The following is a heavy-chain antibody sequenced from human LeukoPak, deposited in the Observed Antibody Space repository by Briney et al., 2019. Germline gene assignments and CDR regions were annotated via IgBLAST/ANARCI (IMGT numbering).Heavy chain of an antibody. CDR3: AKDIVATNPYYYYGMDV. Sequence: GGSLRLSCAASGFTFSTYGMHWVRQAPGKGLEWVAITWYDGSNQYYADSVKGRFTISRDNSKNTVYLQMNSLRAEDTAVYYCAKDIVATNPYYYYGMDVWGQGTTVTVSS. CDR1: GFTFSTYG. J-gene: IGHJ6*02. D-gene: IGHD5-12*01. V-gene: IGHV3-30*02. CDR2: TWYDGSNQ.